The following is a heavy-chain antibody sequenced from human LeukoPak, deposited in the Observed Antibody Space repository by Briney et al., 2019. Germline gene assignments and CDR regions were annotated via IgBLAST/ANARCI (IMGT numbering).Heavy chain of an antibody. Sequence: SETLSLTCAVSGGSISSSNWWSWVRQPPGKGLEWIGEIYHSGSTNYNPSLKSRVTISVDKSKNQFSLKLSSVTAADTAVYYCARERRIPAAISPHYYYGMDIWGQGTTVTVSS. J-gene: IGHJ6*02. CDR1: GGSISSSNW. CDR2: IYHSGST. D-gene: IGHD2-2*01. CDR3: ARERRIPAAISPHYYYGMDI. V-gene: IGHV4-4*02.